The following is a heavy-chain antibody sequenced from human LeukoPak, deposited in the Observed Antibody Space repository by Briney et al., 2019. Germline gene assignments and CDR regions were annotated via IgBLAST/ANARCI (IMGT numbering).Heavy chain of an antibody. CDR2: ISSSSSYI. Sequence: GGSLRLSCAASGFTFSSYSMSWVRQAPGKGLEWVSSISSSSSYIYYADSVKGRFTISRDNAKNSLYLQMNNLRAEDTAMYYCARGAGPLFDPWGQGTLVTVSS. J-gene: IGHJ5*02. CDR3: ARGAGPLFDP. CDR1: GFTFSSYS. V-gene: IGHV3-21*04.